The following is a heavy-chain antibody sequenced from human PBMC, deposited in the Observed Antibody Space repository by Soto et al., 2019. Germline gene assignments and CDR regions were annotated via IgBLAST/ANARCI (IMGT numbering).Heavy chain of an antibody. Sequence: QVQLQESGPGLVKPSQTLSLTCTVSGGSISSGGYYWSWIRQHPGKGLEWIGYIYYSGSAYYNPSLKSRVTISVDTSKNQFSLKLSSVTAADTAVYYCAHGGKDWAEYFQHWGQGTLVTVSS. J-gene: IGHJ1*01. CDR3: AHGGKDWAEYFQH. CDR2: IYYSGSA. CDR1: GGSISSGGYY. V-gene: IGHV4-31*03. D-gene: IGHD2-15*01.